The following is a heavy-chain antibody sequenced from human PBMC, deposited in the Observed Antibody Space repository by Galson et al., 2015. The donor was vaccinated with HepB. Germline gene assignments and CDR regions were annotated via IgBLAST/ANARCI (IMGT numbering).Heavy chain of an antibody. CDR3: ARARRDGYVSGSDY. Sequence: LSLTCTVSGGSVSSGSYYWSWIRQPPGKGLEWIGYIYYSGSTNYNPSLKSRVTISVDTSKNQFSLKLSSVTAADTAVYYCARARRDGYVSGSDYWGQGTLVTVSS. J-gene: IGHJ4*02. V-gene: IGHV4-61*01. CDR1: GGSVSSGSYY. CDR2: IYYSGST. D-gene: IGHD5-24*01.